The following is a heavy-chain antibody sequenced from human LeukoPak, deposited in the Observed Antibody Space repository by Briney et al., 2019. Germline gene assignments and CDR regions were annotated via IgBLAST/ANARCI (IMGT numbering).Heavy chain of an antibody. D-gene: IGHD7-27*01. CDR3: ARDLSSTSNWEFDY. CDR2: INPNSGGA. J-gene: IGHJ4*02. CDR1: GYTFIDYF. V-gene: IGHV1-2*06. Sequence: GASVKVSCKASGYTFIDYFIHWVRQAPGQGLEWMGRINPNSGGAEFTQEFQGRVTMTRDTSISTTYMELSRLTSDDTALYYCARDLSSTSNWEFDYWGQGTLVTVS.